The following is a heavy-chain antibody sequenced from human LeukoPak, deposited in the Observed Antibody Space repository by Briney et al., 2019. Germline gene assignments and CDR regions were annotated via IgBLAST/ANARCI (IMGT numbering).Heavy chain of an antibody. CDR3: ARMLASGWYDY. J-gene: IGHJ4*02. D-gene: IGHD6-19*01. Sequence: SETPSLTCAVSGGSISSGGYSWSWIRQPPGKGLEWIGYIYHSGSTYYNPSLKSRVTISVDTSKNQFSLKLSSVTAADTAVYYCARMLASGWYDYWGQGTLVTVSS. CDR1: GGSISSGGYS. V-gene: IGHV4-30-2*01. CDR2: IYHSGST.